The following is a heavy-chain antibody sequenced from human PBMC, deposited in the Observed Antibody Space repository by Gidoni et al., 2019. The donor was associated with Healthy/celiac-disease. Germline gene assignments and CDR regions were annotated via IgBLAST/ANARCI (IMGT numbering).Heavy chain of an antibody. CDR2: ISGSGGST. Sequence: EVQLLESGGGLVQPGGSLRLSCAASGFTFSSYAMSWVRQAPGKGLEWVSAISGSGGSTYYADSVKGRFTISRDNSKNTLYLQMNSLRAEDTAVYYCAKDLIKYYDFWSGYYTPFFDYWGQGTLVTVSS. CDR1: GFTFSSYA. D-gene: IGHD3-3*01. CDR3: AKDLIKYYDFWSGYYTPFFDY. J-gene: IGHJ4*02. V-gene: IGHV3-23*01.